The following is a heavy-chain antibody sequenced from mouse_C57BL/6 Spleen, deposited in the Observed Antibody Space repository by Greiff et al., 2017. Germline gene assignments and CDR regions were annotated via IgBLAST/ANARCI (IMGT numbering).Heavy chain of an antibody. CDR1: GFTFSDYG. J-gene: IGHJ1*03. Sequence: EVQRVESGGGLVKPGGSLKLSCAASGFTFSDYGMHWVRQAPEKGLEWVAYISSGSSTIYYADTVKGRFTISRDNAKNTLFLQMTSLRSEDTAMYYCARKAPSTVAYWYFDVWGTGTTVTVSS. D-gene: IGHD1-1*01. V-gene: IGHV5-17*01. CDR3: ARKAPSTVAYWYFDV. CDR2: ISSGSSTI.